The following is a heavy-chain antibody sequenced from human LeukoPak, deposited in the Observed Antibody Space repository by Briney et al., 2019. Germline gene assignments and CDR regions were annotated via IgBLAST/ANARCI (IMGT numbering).Heavy chain of an antibody. Sequence: SETLSLTCTVSGGSINSHSYYWGWIRQPPGKGLEWIGSVYYDGTSYSNPSLQSRAAVFVDTSRDQFSLDLSFVTAADTALYYCVRHRSTNTGYFDSCGQGTLVCVSS. CDR3: VRHRSTNTGYFDS. V-gene: IGHV4-39*01. CDR2: VYYDGTS. D-gene: IGHD5-24*01. CDR1: GGSINSHSYY. J-gene: IGHJ4*02.